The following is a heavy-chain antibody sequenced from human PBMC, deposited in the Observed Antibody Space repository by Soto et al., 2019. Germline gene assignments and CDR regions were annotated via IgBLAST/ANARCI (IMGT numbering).Heavy chain of an antibody. CDR2: ISSSGGST. V-gene: IGHV3-23*01. D-gene: IGHD2-21*02. J-gene: IGHJ4*02. Sequence: GGSLRLSCAASGFTFSSYAMSWVRQAPGKGLEWVSGISSSGGSTYYADSVKGRFTISRDNSKNTLYLQMNSLRAEDTAVYYCAKIWSSVTANYWGQGTLGTVPQ. CDR1: GFTFSSYA. CDR3: AKIWSSVTANY.